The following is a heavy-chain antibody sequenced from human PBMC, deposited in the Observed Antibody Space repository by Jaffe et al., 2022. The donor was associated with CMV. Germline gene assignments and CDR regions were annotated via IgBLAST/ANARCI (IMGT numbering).Heavy chain of an antibody. CDR1: GFSVSSTH. J-gene: IGHJ4*02. CDR2: IYTGGGT. CDR3: VRGWSSTWSDPVDY. D-gene: IGHD6-13*01. V-gene: IGHV3-53*01. Sequence: EVQLVESGGGLIQPGGSLRLSCEASGFSVSSTHMSWVRQAPGKGLEWVSVIYTGGGTYYADSVKGRFTVSRDNSKNTLYLQVNNVRAEDTSVYYCVRGWSSTWSDPVDYWGQGTLVTVSS.